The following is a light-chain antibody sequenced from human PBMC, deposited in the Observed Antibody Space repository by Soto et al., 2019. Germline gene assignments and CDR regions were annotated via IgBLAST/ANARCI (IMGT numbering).Light chain of an antibody. V-gene: IGKV1-5*01. CDR2: DAS. CDR1: QNITNN. Sequence: DIQMTQSPSSLSASIGDRVTITCQASQNITNNLSWYQQKPGKAPKLLIYDASSLESGVPSRFSGSGSGTEFTLTISSLQPDDFATYYCQHYNSYSEAFGQGTKVDIK. J-gene: IGKJ1*01. CDR3: QHYNSYSEA.